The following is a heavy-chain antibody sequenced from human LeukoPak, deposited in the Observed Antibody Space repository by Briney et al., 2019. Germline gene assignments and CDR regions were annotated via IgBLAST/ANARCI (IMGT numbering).Heavy chain of an antibody. CDR3: ARRLAVTGIYCFDH. D-gene: IGHD6-19*01. CDR1: GGSISTYY. J-gene: IGHJ4*02. CDR2: VYYSGAT. V-gene: IGHV4-59*08. Sequence: SETLSLTCTVSGGSISTYYWSWIRQPPGKGLEWIGYVYYSGATNYNPSLKSRVTISLDTSKNQFPLRLTSVTAADTAVYYCARRLAVTGIYCFDHWGQGTPVTVSS.